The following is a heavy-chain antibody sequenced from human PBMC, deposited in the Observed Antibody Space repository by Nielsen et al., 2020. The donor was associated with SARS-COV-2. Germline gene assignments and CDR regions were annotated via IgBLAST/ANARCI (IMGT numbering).Heavy chain of an antibody. Sequence: GGSLRLSCAASGFTFDDYGMSWVRQAPGKGLEWVSGINWNGGSTAYADSVKGRFTISRDNAKNSLYLQMNSLRAEDTALYHCARAPAGGYYYYMDVWGKGTTVTVSS. V-gene: IGHV3-20*01. CDR1: GFTFDDYG. CDR3: ARAPAGGYYYYMDV. CDR2: INWNGGST. D-gene: IGHD4-23*01. J-gene: IGHJ6*03.